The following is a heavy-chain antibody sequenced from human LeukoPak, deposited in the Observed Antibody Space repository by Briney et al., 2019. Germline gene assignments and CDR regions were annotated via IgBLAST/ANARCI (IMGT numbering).Heavy chain of an antibody. CDR2: IDSGGST. D-gene: IGHD5-18*01. CDR1: GFTVSSSH. V-gene: IGHV3-53*01. J-gene: IGHJ4*02. CDR3: ARDLGYSYGYFAH. Sequence: GGSLRLSCAASGFTVSSSHMSWVRQAPGKGLEWVSVIDSGGSTYYSDSVKGRFTISRDSSKNTLYLQINSLRVEDTAVYYCARDLGYSYGYFAHWGQGSLVTVSS.